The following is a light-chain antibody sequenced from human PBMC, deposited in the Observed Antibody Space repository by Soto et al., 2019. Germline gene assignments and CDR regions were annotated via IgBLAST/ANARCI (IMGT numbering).Light chain of an antibody. CDR3: VSWDDSLSGLV. J-gene: IGLJ1*01. CDR2: NVY. Sequence: QSALTQPASVSGSPGQSITISCTGTSSDVGAYNFVSWHQQHPGKAPKLMIYNVYDRPSGISYRFSGSKSGNTASLTISGLRSEDEADYYCVSWDDSLSGLVFGTGTRSPS. V-gene: IGLV2-14*03. CDR1: SSDVGAYNF.